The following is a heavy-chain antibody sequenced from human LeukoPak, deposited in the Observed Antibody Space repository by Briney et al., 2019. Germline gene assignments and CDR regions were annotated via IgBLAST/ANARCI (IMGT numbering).Heavy chain of an antibody. CDR1: GFTFSSYA. D-gene: IGHD3-10*01. CDR2: ISGRGGST. Sequence: GGSLRLSCAASGFTFSSYAMSWVRQAPGKGLEWVSAISGRGGSTYYADSVKGRLTISRDDSKNPLYLQMNSLRAEDTAVYYCAKDRPTYYYGSGSYYSGKYNWFDPWGQGTLVTVSS. CDR3: AKDRPTYYYGSGSYYSGKYNWFDP. J-gene: IGHJ5*02. V-gene: IGHV3-23*01.